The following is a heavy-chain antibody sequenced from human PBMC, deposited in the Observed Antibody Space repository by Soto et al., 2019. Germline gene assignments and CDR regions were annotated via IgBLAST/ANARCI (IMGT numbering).Heavy chain of an antibody. CDR2: IYNDGTYS. CDR3: TRGPRPISTGTGAY. J-gene: IGHJ4*02. CDR1: GVIFELYW. D-gene: IGHD3-10*01. Sequence: GGSLKLSCASSGVIFELYWMHWVRQSPGKGLVWISRIYNDGTYSDYADSVRGRFTISRDNVNDTLYLQMNNLRAEDSGLYYCTRGPRPISTGTGAYWGQGTQVTVSS. V-gene: IGHV3-74*01.